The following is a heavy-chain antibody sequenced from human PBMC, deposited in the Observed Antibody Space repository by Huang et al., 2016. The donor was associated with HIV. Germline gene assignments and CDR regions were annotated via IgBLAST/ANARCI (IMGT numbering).Heavy chain of an antibody. CDR2: IYTTGST. Sequence: VQLQESGPGLVKPSQTLSLSCNVSGASIASGSYFWNWIRQPAGGGLEWIGHIYTTGSTAYTPSLKSRVAVSSDTSKNQVSLSLRSVTAADTAVYFCARGRVTSSGVVQSYDYWGQGSLVTVSS. CDR3: ARGRVTSSGVVQSYDY. D-gene: IGHD3-3*01. CDR1: GASIASGSYF. J-gene: IGHJ4*02. V-gene: IGHV4-61*09.